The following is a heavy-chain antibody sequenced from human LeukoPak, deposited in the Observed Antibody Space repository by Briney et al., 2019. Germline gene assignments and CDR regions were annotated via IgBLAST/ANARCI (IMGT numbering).Heavy chain of an antibody. V-gene: IGHV1-18*01. CDR1: GYTFTSYG. J-gene: IGHJ6*02. CDR3: ARVWFGETNYGMDV. D-gene: IGHD3-10*01. Sequence: GASVKVSCKASGYTFTSYGISWVRQAPGQGLEWMGWISAYNGNTNYAQKLQGRVTMTTDTSTSTAYMERRSLRSDDTAVYYCARVWFGETNYGMDVWGQGTTVTVSS. CDR2: ISAYNGNT.